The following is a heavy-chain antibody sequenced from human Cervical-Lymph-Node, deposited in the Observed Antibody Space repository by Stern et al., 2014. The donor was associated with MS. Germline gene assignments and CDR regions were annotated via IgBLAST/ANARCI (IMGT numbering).Heavy chain of an antibody. Sequence: QVQLQESGPGLVKPSETLSLTCTVSGGSISSSSYYWGWIRQPPGKGLEWIGRIYYSGSTYYNPSLKSRVTISVDTSKNQFSLKLSSVTAADTAVYYCGAAAGTIPFDYWGQGTLVTVSS. CDR1: GGSISSSSYY. CDR2: IYYSGST. CDR3: GAAAGTIPFDY. V-gene: IGHV4-39*01. D-gene: IGHD6-13*01. J-gene: IGHJ4*02.